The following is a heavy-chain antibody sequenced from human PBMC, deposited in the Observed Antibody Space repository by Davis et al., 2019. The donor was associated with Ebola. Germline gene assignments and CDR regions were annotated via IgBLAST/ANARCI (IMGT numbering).Heavy chain of an antibody. D-gene: IGHD2-2*01. CDR1: GGTFSSYA. CDR3: AASTRIWFDP. Sequence: AASVKVSCKASGGTFSSYAISWVRQAPGQGLEWMGRIIPILGIANYAQKFQGRVTITADESTSTAYMELSSLRSEDTAVYYCAASTRIWFDPWGQGTLVTVSS. CDR2: IIPILGIA. V-gene: IGHV1-69*04. J-gene: IGHJ5*02.